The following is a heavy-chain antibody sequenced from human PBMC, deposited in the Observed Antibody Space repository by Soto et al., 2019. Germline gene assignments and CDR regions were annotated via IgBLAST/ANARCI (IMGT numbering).Heavy chain of an antibody. V-gene: IGHV3-23*01. J-gene: IGHJ4*02. CDR1: GFTFSSYA. D-gene: IGHD3-10*01. CDR2: ISASGGST. Sequence: EVQLLESGGGLVQPGGSLRLSCAASGFTFSSYAMSWVRQAPGKGLEWVSAISASGGSTSYADSVKGRFTISRDNSKNTLYLQMNSLTAEDMAVFYCAKNGSGSAGFDYLGQGTLVTVSS. CDR3: AKNGSGSAGFDY.